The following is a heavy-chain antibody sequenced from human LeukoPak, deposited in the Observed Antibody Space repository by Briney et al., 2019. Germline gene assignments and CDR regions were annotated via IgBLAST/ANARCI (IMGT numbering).Heavy chain of an antibody. J-gene: IGHJ4*02. CDR1: GFTVSSNY. Sequence: PGGSLRLSCAASGFTVSSNYMSWVRQAPGKGLEWVSVIYSGGSTYYADSVKGRFTISRDNSKNTLYLQMNSLRAEDTAVYYCASLGYSSSWTFDYWGQGTLVTVSP. D-gene: IGHD6-13*01. CDR2: IYSGGST. CDR3: ASLGYSSSWTFDY. V-gene: IGHV3-53*05.